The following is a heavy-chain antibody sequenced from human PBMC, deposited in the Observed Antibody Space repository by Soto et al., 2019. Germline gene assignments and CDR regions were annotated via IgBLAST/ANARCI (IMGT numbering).Heavy chain of an antibody. J-gene: IGHJ2*01. CDR2: IYYSGST. Sequence: QVQLQESGPGLVKPSETLSLTCTVSGGSISSYYWSWIRQPPGKGLEWIGYIYYSGSTNYNPSLKSRVTISVDTSKNQFSLKLSSVTAADTAVYYCARRAVTPDWYFDLWGRGTLVTVSS. D-gene: IGHD4-17*01. V-gene: IGHV4-59*08. CDR1: GGSISSYY. CDR3: ARRAVTPDWYFDL.